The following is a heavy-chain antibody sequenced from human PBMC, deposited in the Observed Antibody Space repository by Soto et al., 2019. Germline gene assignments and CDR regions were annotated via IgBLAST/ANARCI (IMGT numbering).Heavy chain of an antibody. Sequence: QVQLVQSGAEVKKPGASVKVSCKASGYTFTSYGISWVRQAPGQGLEWMGWISAYNGNTNYAQKLQGRVTTTTDTSTSTAYMQLRSLRSDGTAVYYCARDRTRRYCSSTSCYPWYFDLWGRGTLVTVSS. CDR2: ISAYNGNT. V-gene: IGHV1-18*01. CDR1: GYTFTSYG. J-gene: IGHJ2*01. D-gene: IGHD2-2*01. CDR3: ARDRTRRYCSSTSCYPWYFDL.